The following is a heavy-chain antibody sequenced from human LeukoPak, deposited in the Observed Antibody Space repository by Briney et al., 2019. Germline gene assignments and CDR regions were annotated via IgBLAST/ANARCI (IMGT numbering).Heavy chain of an antibody. CDR3: ATVPSRSYYHWFDP. CDR1: GYTLTELS. CDR2: FDPEDGET. V-gene: IGHV1-24*01. Sequence: ASVKVSCKVSGYTLTELSMHWVRQAPGKGLEWMGGFDPEDGETIYAQKFQGRVTMTEDTSTDTAYMELSSLRSEDTAVYYCATVPSRSYYHWFDPWGKGTLVTVSS. D-gene: IGHD1-26*01. J-gene: IGHJ5*02.